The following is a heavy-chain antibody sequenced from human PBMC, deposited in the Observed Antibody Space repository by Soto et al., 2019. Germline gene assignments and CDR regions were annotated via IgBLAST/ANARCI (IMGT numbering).Heavy chain of an antibody. CDR1: GGSFSGYY. D-gene: IGHD6-19*01. CDR2: INHSGST. Sequence: ASETLSLTCAVYGGSFSGYYWSWIRQPPGKGLEWIGEINHSGSTNYNPPLKSRVTISVDTSKNQFSLKLSSVTAADTAVYYCARGQRLDAFDIWGQGTMVTVSS. V-gene: IGHV4-34*01. CDR3: ARGQRLDAFDI. J-gene: IGHJ3*02.